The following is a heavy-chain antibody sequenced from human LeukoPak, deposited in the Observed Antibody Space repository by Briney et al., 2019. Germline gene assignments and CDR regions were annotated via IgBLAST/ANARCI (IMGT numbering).Heavy chain of an antibody. Sequence: GGSLRLSCSASGFTFSSYAMHWVRQAPGKGLEWVANIKQDGSEKYYVDSVKGRFTISRDNAKNSLYLQMNSLRAEDTAVYYCARELWFGELALSFDYWGQGTLVTVSS. CDR2: IKQDGSEK. CDR1: GFTFSSYA. D-gene: IGHD3-10*01. J-gene: IGHJ4*02. CDR3: ARELWFGELALSFDY. V-gene: IGHV3-7*01.